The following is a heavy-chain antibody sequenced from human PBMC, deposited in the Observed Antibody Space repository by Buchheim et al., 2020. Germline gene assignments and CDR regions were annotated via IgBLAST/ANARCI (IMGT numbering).Heavy chain of an antibody. CDR2: IDYSGST. J-gene: IGHJ5*02. CDR3: AGGRRWEGYCSSTSCYEWRLWFGP. CDR1: GGSISSYY. Sequence: QVQLQESGPGLVKPSETLSLTCTVSGGSISSYYWSWIRQPPGKGLEWIGYIDYSGSTNYNPSLKSRVTISVDTSKNQFSLKLSSETAADTAVYYCAGGRRWEGYCSSTSCYEWRLWFGPWGQGNL. V-gene: IGHV4-59*01. D-gene: IGHD2-2*01.